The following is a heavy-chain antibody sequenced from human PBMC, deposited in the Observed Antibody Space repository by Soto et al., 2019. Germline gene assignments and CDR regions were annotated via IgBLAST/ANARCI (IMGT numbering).Heavy chain of an antibody. D-gene: IGHD6-19*01. J-gene: IGHJ5*02. V-gene: IGHV4-59*08. CDR2: IYYSGST. CDR1: GGSISSYY. Sequence: SETLSLTCTVSGGSISSYYWSWIRQPPGKGLEWIGYIYYSGSTNYDPSLKSRVTISVDTSKNQFSLKLSSVTAADTAVYYCARLVSKQWLAINWFDPWGQGTLVTVSS. CDR3: ARLVSKQWLAINWFDP.